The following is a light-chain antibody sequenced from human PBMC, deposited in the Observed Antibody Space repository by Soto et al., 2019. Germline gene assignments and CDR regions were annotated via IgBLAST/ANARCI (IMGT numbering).Light chain of an antibody. CDR1: SSNIGAGYD. V-gene: IGLV1-40*01. CDR2: ANT. J-gene: IGLJ1*01. CDR3: QSYDSRLSDYV. Sequence: QAVLAQPASSSGTPGQRVTIPCTGSSSNIGAGYDVHWYQQLPGTAPRLLINANTNRPSGVPDRFSGSKSGTSASLAISGLQAEDEGDYFCQSYDSRLSDYVFGTGTKVTVL.